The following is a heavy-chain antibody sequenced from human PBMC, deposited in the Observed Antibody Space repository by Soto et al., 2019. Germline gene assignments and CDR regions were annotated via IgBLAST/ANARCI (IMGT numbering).Heavy chain of an antibody. Sequence: PVGSLRLSCAASGFTFSSYSMNWVRQAPGKGLEWVSYISSSSSTIYYADSVKGRFTISRDNAKNSLYLQMNSLRDEDTAVYYCARDPYYDILTGYPRLYYCGMDVWGQGTTVTVSS. D-gene: IGHD3-9*01. V-gene: IGHV3-48*02. CDR1: GFTFSSYS. CDR3: ARDPYYDILTGYPRLYYCGMDV. CDR2: ISSSSSTI. J-gene: IGHJ6*02.